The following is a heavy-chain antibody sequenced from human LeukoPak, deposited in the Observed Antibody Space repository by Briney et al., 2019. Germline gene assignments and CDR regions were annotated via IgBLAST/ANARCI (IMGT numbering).Heavy chain of an antibody. CDR1: GYTFTSYD. J-gene: IGHJ4*02. V-gene: IGHV1-8*01. D-gene: IGHD2/OR15-2a*01. CDR3: ARGDYFSPYYFDY. CDR2: MNPNSGNT. Sequence: VASVKVSCKASGYTFTSYDVNWVRQATGQGLEWMGWMNPNSGNTGYAQKFQGRVTMTRNTSISTAYMELSSLRSGDTAVYYCARGDYFSPYYFDYWGQGTLVTVSS.